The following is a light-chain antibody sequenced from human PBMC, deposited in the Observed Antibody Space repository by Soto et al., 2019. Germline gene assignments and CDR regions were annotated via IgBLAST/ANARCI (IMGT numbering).Light chain of an antibody. CDR2: AAS. CDR1: QGISNY. J-gene: IGKJ1*01. Sequence: IQMYQSASALSLKVGDRVTITCRASQGISNYLAWYQQKPGKVPKLLIYAASTLQSGVPSRFSGSGSVTDFTLTISSLQPEDVATYYSQKYNSAPRKFGQGTKVDIK. V-gene: IGKV1-27*01. CDR3: QKYNSAPRK.